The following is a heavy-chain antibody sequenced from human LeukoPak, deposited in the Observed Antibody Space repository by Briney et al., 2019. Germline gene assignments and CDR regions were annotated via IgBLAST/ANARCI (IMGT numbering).Heavy chain of an antibody. Sequence: GGSLRLSCTASGFTFGSYAMSWVRQAPGQGLEWVSAISGSDDSTYYADSVKDRFTISRDNSKNTLYLQMNTLRAEDTAVYYCSKDGGDSTSWYGDYWGQGTLVTVSS. D-gene: IGHD6-13*01. CDR1: GFTFGSYA. V-gene: IGHV3-23*01. CDR3: SKDGGDSTSWYGDY. CDR2: ISGSDDST. J-gene: IGHJ4*02.